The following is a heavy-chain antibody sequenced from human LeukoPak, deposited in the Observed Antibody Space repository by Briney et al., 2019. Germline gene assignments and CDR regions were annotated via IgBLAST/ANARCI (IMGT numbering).Heavy chain of an antibody. CDR3: ATGQSGSYYVAWAY. Sequence: ASVKVSFKVSGYTLTELSMHWVRQAPGKGGEWMGGFDPEDGETIYAQKFQGRVTMTEDTSTDTAYMELSSLRSEDTAVYYCATGQSGSYYVAWAYWGQGTLVTVSS. CDR2: FDPEDGET. V-gene: IGHV1-24*01. D-gene: IGHD1-26*01. J-gene: IGHJ4*02. CDR1: GYTLTELS.